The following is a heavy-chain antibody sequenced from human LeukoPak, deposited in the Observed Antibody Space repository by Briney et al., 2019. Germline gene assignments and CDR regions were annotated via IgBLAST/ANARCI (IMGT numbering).Heavy chain of an antibody. CDR2: INHSGST. CDR3: ARGLGDYYGSGD. V-gene: IGHV4-34*01. CDR1: GGSFSGYY. Sequence: SETLSLTCAVYGGSFSGYYWSWIRQPPGKGLEWIGEINHSGSTNYNPSLKSRVTISVDTSKNQFSLKLSSVTAVDTAVYYCARGLGDYYGSGDWGQGTLVTVSS. D-gene: IGHD3-10*01. J-gene: IGHJ4*02.